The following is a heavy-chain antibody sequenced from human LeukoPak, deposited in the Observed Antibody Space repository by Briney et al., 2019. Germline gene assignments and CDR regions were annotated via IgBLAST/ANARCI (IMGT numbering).Heavy chain of an antibody. D-gene: IGHD3-22*01. J-gene: IGHJ4*02. Sequence: GGSLRLSCAASGFTVSSTYMSWVRQAPGKGLEWVAVIWYDGSNKYYADSVKGRFTISRDNSKNTLYLQMNSLRAEDTAVYYCARDQAYYDSSGYYDYWGQGTLVTVSS. V-gene: IGHV3-33*08. CDR3: ARDQAYYDSSGYYDY. CDR2: IWYDGSNK. CDR1: GFTVSSTY.